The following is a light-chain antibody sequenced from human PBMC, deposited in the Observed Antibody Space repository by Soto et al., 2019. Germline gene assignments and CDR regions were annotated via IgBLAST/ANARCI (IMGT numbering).Light chain of an antibody. Sequence: EIVLTQSPGTLSLSPGERATLSCRASQSVSSNYSACYQQKRGQAPSLLIYGASSRATSIPDRFSGSSSGADITLTISRLDPEDFAEYYCQEYSYLPRTFGQGTRVEIK. CDR1: QSVSSNY. V-gene: IGKV3-20*01. CDR2: GAS. J-gene: IGKJ1*01. CDR3: QEYSYLPRT.